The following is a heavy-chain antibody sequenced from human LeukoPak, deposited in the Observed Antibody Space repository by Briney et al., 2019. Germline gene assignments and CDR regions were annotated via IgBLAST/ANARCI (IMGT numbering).Heavy chain of an antibody. CDR1: GGSISGTNW. Sequence: SGTLSLTCGVSGGSISGTNWWSWVRQPPGQGLEWIGEISLRGLTNYNPSLRSRLTMSLDESKNQVSLNLTSVTAADMAVYYCSRESGPFSPFGFWGQGTLVSVHS. J-gene: IGHJ4*02. CDR3: SRESGPFSPFGF. V-gene: IGHV4-4*02. CDR2: ISLRGLT. D-gene: IGHD1-26*01.